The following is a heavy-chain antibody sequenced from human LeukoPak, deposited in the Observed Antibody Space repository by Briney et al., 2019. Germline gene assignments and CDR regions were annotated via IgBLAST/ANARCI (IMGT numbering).Heavy chain of an antibody. J-gene: IGHJ3*02. CDR2: ISYDGSNK. CDR1: GFTLRRYG. CDR3: AKPLGNGDAFDI. V-gene: IGHV3-30*18. D-gene: IGHD7-27*01. Sequence: LRLSRAAPGFTLRRYGLHWVRQAPGKELGWVAVISYDGSNKYYADSVKGRFTISRDNSKNTLYLQMNSLRAEDTAVYYCAKPLGNGDAFDIWGQGTMVTVSS.